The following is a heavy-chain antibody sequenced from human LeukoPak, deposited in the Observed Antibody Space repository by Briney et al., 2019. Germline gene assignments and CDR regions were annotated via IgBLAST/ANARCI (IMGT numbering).Heavy chain of an antibody. CDR1: GGSISSGSYY. D-gene: IGHD1-1*01. Sequence: SETLSLTCTVSGGSISSGSYYWSWIRQPAGKGLEWISRIYTSGSTNYNPSLKSRVTISVDTSKNQFSLKLSSVTAADTAVYCCARVRVHTYYYCYMDVWGKGTTVTVSS. CDR3: ARVRVHTYYYCYMDV. J-gene: IGHJ6*03. CDR2: IYTSGST. V-gene: IGHV4-61*02.